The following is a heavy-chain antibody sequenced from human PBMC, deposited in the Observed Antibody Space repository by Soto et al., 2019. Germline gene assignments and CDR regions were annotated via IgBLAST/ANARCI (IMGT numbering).Heavy chain of an antibody. J-gene: IGHJ4*02. Sequence: EMQLMESGGVLVQPGGSLRLSCVASGFTFSIYSMTWVRQARGKGLEWVSYISSDSNAIYYADSVKGRFTISRDNAKNSLYLQLNSLRDEDTAVYYCARGRLWSFDFWGQGTLVTVSS. CDR1: GFTFSIYS. V-gene: IGHV3-48*02. CDR3: ARGRLWSFDF. D-gene: IGHD3-10*01. CDR2: ISSDSNAI.